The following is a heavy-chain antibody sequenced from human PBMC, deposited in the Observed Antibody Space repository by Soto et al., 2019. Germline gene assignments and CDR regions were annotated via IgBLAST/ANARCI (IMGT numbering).Heavy chain of an antibody. CDR3: ARRYGALFDY. J-gene: IGHJ4*02. CDR1: GGSISSYY. D-gene: IGHD4-17*01. Sequence: QVQLQESGPGLVKPSETLSLTCTVSGGSISSYYWSWIRQPPGKGLEWIGYIYYSGSTNYNPSLKSRVTISVDTSKNQFSLKLSSVTAADTAVYYGARRYGALFDYWGQGTLVTVSS. CDR2: IYYSGST. V-gene: IGHV4-59*08.